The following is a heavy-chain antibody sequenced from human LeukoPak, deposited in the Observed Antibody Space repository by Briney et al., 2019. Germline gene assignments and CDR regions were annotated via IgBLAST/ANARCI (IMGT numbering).Heavy chain of an antibody. D-gene: IGHD2-2*01. CDR2: ISSNGGST. CDR3: VKVSSRKVVVPAAIGYYYGMDV. J-gene: IGHJ6*04. V-gene: IGHV3-64D*06. Sequence: GGSLRLSCAASGFTFSSYAMSWVRQAPGKGLEWVSAISSNGGSTYYADSVKGRFTISRDNSKNTLYLQMSSLRAEDTAVYYCVKVSSRKVVVPAAIGYYYGMDVWGKGTTVTVSS. CDR1: GFTFSSYA.